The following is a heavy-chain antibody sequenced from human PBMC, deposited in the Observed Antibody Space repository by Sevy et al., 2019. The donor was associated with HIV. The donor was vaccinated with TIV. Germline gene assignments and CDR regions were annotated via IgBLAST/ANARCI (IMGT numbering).Heavy chain of an antibody. CDR2: ISAXGYST. J-gene: IGHJ4*01. V-gene: IGHV3-23*01. Sequence: GGSLRLSCAASGIAFSTYAMXWVRQAPGKGLEWVSSISAXGYSTYYADSVKGRFTLSRDNSKNTLDLQMNSLRADXTAVYYCAKDFSDVYYXDSXAXVXYWGXXXLVTVSS. CDR3: AKDFSDVYYXDSXAXVXY. D-gene: IGHD3-22*01. CDR1: GIAFSTYA.